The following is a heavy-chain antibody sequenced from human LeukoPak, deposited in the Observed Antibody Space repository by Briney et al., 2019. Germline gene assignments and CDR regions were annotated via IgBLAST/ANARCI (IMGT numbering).Heavy chain of an antibody. CDR1: GFTFSSCG. CDR2: IWYDGSNK. Sequence: HPGGSLRLSCAASGFTFSSCGMHWVRQAPGKGLEWVAVIWYDGSNKYYADSVKGRFTISRDNSKNTLYLQMNGLRAEDTAVYYCARVYIGDNDAFDIWGQGTMVTVSS. J-gene: IGHJ3*02. D-gene: IGHD3-10*01. CDR3: ARVYIGDNDAFDI. V-gene: IGHV3-33*01.